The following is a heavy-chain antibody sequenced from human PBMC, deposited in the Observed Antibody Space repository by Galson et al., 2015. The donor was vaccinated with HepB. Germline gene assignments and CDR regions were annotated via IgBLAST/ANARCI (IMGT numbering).Heavy chain of an antibody. D-gene: IGHD3-10*01. V-gene: IGHV3-49*03. CDR3: TTETPHDPATKWFGESGVYYYYMDV. J-gene: IGHJ6*03. CDR2: IRSKAYGGTT. Sequence: SLRLSCAASGFTFGDYAMSWFRQAPGKGLEWVGFIRSKAYGGTTEYAASVKGRFTISRDDSKSIAYLQMNSLKTEDTAVYYCTTETPHDPATKWFGESGVYYYYMDVWGKGTTVTVSS. CDR1: GFTFGDYA.